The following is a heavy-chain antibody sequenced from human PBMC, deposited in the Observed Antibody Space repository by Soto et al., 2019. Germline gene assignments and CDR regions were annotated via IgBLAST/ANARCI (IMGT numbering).Heavy chain of an antibody. V-gene: IGHV3-23*01. Sequence: GGSLRLACASSGFTFSSYAMRWVRQAPGKGLEWVSAISGSGGSTYYADSVKGRFTISRDNSKNTLYLQMNSLRAEDTAVYYCAKDRDAVAGQDYWGQGTLVTAPQ. D-gene: IGHD6-19*01. CDR3: AKDRDAVAGQDY. J-gene: IGHJ4*02. CDR1: GFTFSSYA. CDR2: ISGSGGST.